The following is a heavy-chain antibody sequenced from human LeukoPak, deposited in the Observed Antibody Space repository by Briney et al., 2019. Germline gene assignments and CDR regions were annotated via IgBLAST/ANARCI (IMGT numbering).Heavy chain of an antibody. CDR1: GYTFTSYD. CDR3: ARSRSGRLLYYYMDV. D-gene: IGHD6-19*01. CDR2: MNPNSGNT. J-gene: IGHJ6*03. Sequence: GASVKASCKASGYTFTSYDINWVRQATGQGPEWMGWMNPNSGNTGYAQKFQGRVTMTRNTSISTAYMELSSLRSEDTAVYYCARSRSGRLLYYYMDVWGKGTTVTVSS. V-gene: IGHV1-8*01.